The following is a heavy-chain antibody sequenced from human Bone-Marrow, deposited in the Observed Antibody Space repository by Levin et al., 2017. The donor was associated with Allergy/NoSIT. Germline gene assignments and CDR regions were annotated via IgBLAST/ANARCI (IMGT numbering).Heavy chain of an antibody. Sequence: GESLKISCATSGFNFGDYYMTWIRQAPGKGLECVSFVGAGETIYYADSVKGRFTISRDNVKNSLYLQMNSLRADDTAVYYCARMQAQIDFWGQGTLVTVSS. CDR2: VGAGETI. J-gene: IGHJ4*02. CDR3: ARMQAQIDF. CDR1: GFNFGDYY. V-gene: IGHV3-11*01.